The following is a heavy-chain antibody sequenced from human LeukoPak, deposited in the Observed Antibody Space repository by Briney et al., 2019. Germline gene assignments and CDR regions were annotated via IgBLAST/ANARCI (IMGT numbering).Heavy chain of an antibody. V-gene: IGHV4-39*01. CDR3: ARHTQPVYWAFFDY. J-gene: IGHJ4*02. CDR2: IYYSGST. Sequence: SETLCLTCTVSGGSISSTSYYWAWIRQPPGKGLEWIGSIYYSGSTYYNPSLKSRVTISVDTSKNQFSLKLSSVTAADTAVYYCARHTQPVYWAFFDYWGQGTLVTVSS. D-gene: IGHD1-26*01. CDR1: GGSISSTSYY.